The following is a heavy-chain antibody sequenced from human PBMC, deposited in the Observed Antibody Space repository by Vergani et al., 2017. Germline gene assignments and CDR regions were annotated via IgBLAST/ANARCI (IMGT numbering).Heavy chain of an antibody. CDR3: VRDRGLCAGGRGYTEAWDY. Sequence: QVQLVESGGGVVQPGTSLRLSCVVSGFALNRHAMYWVRQAPGKGLEWVVGISFDGTNEYYPDLVKDRFTISRDIAKNPLYLQVRSLRIEDTGVYHCVRDRGLCAGGRGYTEAWDYWGQGTPVTVSS. CDR1: GFALNRHA. D-gene: IGHD6-25*01. V-gene: IGHV3-30-3*01. J-gene: IGHJ4*02. CDR2: ISFDGTNE.